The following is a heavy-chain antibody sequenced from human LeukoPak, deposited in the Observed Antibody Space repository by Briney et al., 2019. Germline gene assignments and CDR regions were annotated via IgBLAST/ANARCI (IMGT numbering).Heavy chain of an antibody. CDR1: GFTFSDYY. CDR3: AKDMEDYYDSSGYGLAIDY. CDR2: ISSSGSTI. J-gene: IGHJ4*02. D-gene: IGHD3-22*01. Sequence: PGGSLRLSCAASGFTFSDYYMSWIRQAPGKGLEWVSYISSSGSTIYYADSVKGRFTISRDNAKNSLYLQMNSLRAEDTAVYYCAKDMEDYYDSSGYGLAIDYWGQGTLVTVSS. V-gene: IGHV3-11*01.